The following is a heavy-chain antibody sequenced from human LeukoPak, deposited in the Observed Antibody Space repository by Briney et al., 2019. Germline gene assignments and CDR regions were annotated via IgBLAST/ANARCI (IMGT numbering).Heavy chain of an antibody. J-gene: IGHJ6*02. CDR3: ARVFKEIVVVYTGTAYYYGMDV. Sequence: GGSLRLSCAASGFTFSTYNMNWVRQAPGKGLEWVSYISSSSRTISYADSVKGRFTISRDNAKNSLYLQMNSLRAEDTAVYYCARVFKEIVVVYTGTAYYYGMDVWGQGTTVTVSS. CDR1: GFTFSTYN. D-gene: IGHD2-15*01. CDR2: ISSSSRTI. V-gene: IGHV3-48*01.